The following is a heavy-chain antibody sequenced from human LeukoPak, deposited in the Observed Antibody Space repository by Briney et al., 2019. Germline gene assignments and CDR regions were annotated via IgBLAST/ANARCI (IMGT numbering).Heavy chain of an antibody. CDR3: ARDSRTYYYGSSGY. V-gene: IGHV1-18*01. Sequence: GASVKVSCKASGYTFTSYGISWVRQAPGQGLEWMGWISAYNGNTNYAQKLQGRVTMTTDTSTSTAYMALRSLRSDDTAVYYCARDSRTYYYGSSGYWGQGSLVTVSS. J-gene: IGHJ4*02. D-gene: IGHD3-22*01. CDR2: ISAYNGNT. CDR1: GYTFTSYG.